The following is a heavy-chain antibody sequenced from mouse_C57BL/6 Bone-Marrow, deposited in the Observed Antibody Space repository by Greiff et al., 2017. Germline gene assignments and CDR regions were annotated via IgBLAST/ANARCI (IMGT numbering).Heavy chain of an antibody. J-gene: IGHJ3*01. D-gene: IGHD2-1*01. CDR3: TLYGTQAWFAY. CDR1: GFNIKDDY. Sequence: VQLQQSGAELVRPGASVKLSCTASGFNIKDDYMHWVKQRPEQGLEWIGGIDPENGDTEYASKFQGKATITADTSSNTAYLQLSSLTSEATAVYYGTLYGTQAWFAYWGQGTLVTVSA. CDR2: IDPENGDT. V-gene: IGHV14-4*01.